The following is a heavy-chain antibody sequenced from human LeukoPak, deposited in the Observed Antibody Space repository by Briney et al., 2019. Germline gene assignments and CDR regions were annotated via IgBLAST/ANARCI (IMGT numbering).Heavy chain of an antibody. Sequence: GGSLRLSCAASGFTFSSYAMDWVRQAPGKGLEWVAVISYDGSNKYYADSVKGRFTISRDNSKNTLYLQMNSLRAEDTAVYYCAREFSGSYFYYYYGMDVWGQGTTVTVSS. CDR3: AREFSGSYFYYYYGMDV. CDR2: ISYDGSNK. J-gene: IGHJ6*02. V-gene: IGHV3-30*04. D-gene: IGHD1-26*01. CDR1: GFTFSSYA.